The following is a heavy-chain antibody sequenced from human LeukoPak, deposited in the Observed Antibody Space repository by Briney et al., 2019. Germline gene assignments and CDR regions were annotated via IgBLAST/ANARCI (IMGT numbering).Heavy chain of an antibody. CDR2: IYYSGST. V-gene: IGHV4-59*08. D-gene: IGHD2-15*01. J-gene: IGHJ5*02. CDR1: GGSISSYY. Sequence: PSETLSLTCTVSGGSISSYYWSWIRQPPGKGLEWIGYIYYSGSTNYNPSLKSRVTISVDTSKNQFSLKLSSVTAADTAVYYCARRTEWTDCSGGICYSSVWFDPWGQGTLVTVSS. CDR3: ARRTEWTDCSGGICYSSVWFDP.